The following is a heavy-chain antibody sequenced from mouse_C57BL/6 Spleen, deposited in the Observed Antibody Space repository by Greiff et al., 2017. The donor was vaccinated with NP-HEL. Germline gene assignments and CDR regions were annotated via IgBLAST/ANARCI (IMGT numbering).Heavy chain of an antibody. V-gene: IGHV2-2*01. CDR2: IWSGGST. Sequence: VQLQESGPGLVQPSQSLSITCTVSGFSLTSYGVHWVRQSPGKGLEWLGVIWSGGSTDYNAAFISRLSISKDNSKSQVFFKMNSLQADDTAIYYCARKGRGYDDYAMDYWGQGTSVTVSS. D-gene: IGHD2-2*01. CDR3: ARKGRGYDDYAMDY. J-gene: IGHJ4*01. CDR1: GFSLTSYG.